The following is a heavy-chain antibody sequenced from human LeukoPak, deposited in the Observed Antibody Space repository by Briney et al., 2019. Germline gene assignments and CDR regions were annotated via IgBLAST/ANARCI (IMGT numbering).Heavy chain of an antibody. CDR1: GGTFSSYA. J-gene: IGHJ4*02. CDR2: ITPILGIA. CDR3: ARVGYSYGQRTDY. D-gene: IGHD5-18*01. V-gene: IGHV1-69*04. Sequence: GASVKVSCKASGGTFSSYAISWVRQAPGQGLEWMGRITPILGIANYAQKFQGRVTITADKSTSTAYMELSSLRSEDTAVYYCARVGYSYGQRTDYWGQGTLVTVSS.